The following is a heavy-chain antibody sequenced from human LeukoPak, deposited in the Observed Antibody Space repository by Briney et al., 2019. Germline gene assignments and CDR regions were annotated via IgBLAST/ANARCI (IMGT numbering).Heavy chain of an antibody. CDR1: GGSISSSNYY. J-gene: IGHJ6*03. V-gene: IGHV4-39*07. Sequence: SETLSLTCTVSGGSISSSNYYWGWIRQPPGKGLEWIGNMYYSGSTYYNPSLKSRVTISVDTSKNHFSLKLNSVTAADTAVYYCARGPYYDILSPHYYYYYYMDVWGKGTTVTISS. CDR3: ARGPYYDILSPHYYYYYYMDV. D-gene: IGHD3-9*01. CDR2: MYYSGST.